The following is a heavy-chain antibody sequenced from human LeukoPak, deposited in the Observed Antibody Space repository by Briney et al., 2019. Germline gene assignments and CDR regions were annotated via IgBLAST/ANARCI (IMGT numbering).Heavy chain of an antibody. D-gene: IGHD5-24*01. CDR2: ITASGTE. J-gene: IGHJ4*02. V-gene: IGHV3-15*01. CDR1: GLTSTDAW. Sequence: GGSLRLSCAVSGLTSTDAWVSWVRQAPGKGLEWVARITASGTENYAAPVKARFTASRDDSKTTVYLQMKSLTTDDTAVYYCTTAPTRTWLPYFGYWGQGTVVTVSS. CDR3: TTAPTRTWLPYFGY.